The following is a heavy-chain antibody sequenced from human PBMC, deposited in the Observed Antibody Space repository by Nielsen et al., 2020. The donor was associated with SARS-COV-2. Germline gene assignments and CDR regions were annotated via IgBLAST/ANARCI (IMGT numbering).Heavy chain of an antibody. CDR3: AREQGGGYDD. D-gene: IGHD5-12*01. CDR1: GFTFSSYG. J-gene: IGHJ4*02. CDR2: IWYDGSNK. V-gene: IGHV3-33*01. Sequence: GESLKISCAASGFTFSSYGMHWVRQAPGKGLEWVAVIWYDGSNKYYADSVKGRFTISRDNSKNTLYLQMNSLRAEDTAVYYCAREQGGGYDDWGQETLVTVSS.